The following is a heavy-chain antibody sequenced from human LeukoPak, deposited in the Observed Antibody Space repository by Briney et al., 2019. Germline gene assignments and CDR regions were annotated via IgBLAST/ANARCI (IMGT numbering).Heavy chain of an antibody. CDR2: ISAYNGNT. Sequence: ASVKVSCKASTYTFTRYGISWVRQAPGQGLEWMGWISAYNGNTNYAQKLQGRVTMTTDTSTSTAYMELRSLRSDDTAVYYCARGPYPQQQLDHYYYYYMDVWGKGTTVTISS. J-gene: IGHJ6*03. CDR1: TYTFTRYG. CDR3: ARGPYPQQQLDHYYYYYMDV. D-gene: IGHD6-13*01. V-gene: IGHV1-18*01.